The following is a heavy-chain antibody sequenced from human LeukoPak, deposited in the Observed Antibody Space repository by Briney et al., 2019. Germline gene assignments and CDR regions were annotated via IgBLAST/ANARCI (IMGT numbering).Heavy chain of an antibody. D-gene: IGHD6-13*01. CDR2: IYTSGST. Sequence: SETLSLTCTVSSDSVASYYWSWIRQPAGKGLEWIGRIYTSGSTNYNPSLKSRVTISVNTSKNQFSLKLSSVTAADTAVYYCARGDSRNGFDPWGQGTLVTVSS. J-gene: IGHJ5*02. CDR1: SDSVASYY. CDR3: ARGDSRNGFDP. V-gene: IGHV4-4*07.